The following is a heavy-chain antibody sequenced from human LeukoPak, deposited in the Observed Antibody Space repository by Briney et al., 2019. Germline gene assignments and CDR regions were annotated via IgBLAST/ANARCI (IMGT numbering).Heavy chain of an antibody. D-gene: IGHD4/OR15-4a*01. CDR1: GGSFRNYL. CDR3: AKGFACAENRCYGLDS. Sequence: ETLSLTCAVNGGSFRNYLWTWVRQAPGKGLEWVSLITESGHSTYYTKSVKGRFTISRDNSKNTLYLQMNSLGVEDTALYFCAKGFACAENRCYGLDSWAQGILVIVSS. J-gene: IGHJ4*02. CDR2: ITESGHST. V-gene: IGHV3-23*01.